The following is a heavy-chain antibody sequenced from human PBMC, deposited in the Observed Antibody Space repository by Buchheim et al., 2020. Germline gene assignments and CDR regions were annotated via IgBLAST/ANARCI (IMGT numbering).Heavy chain of an antibody. CDR3: ARVLDNYYYYGIDV. CDR2: INPNSGGT. J-gene: IGHJ6*02. Sequence: QVQLVQSGAEVKKPGASVKVSCKASGYTFTGYYMHWVRQAPGQGLELMGRINPNSGGTNSAQQFQGRVTMTRDTSISTAYMELSRLRSDDTAVYYCARVLDNYYYYGIDVWRQGTT. CDR1: GYTFTGYY. V-gene: IGHV1-2*06.